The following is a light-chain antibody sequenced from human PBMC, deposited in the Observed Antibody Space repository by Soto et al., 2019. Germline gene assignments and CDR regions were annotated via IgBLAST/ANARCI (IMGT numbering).Light chain of an antibody. Sequence: QSALAQPASVSGSPGQSITISCSGTSSDIGAYDLVSWYQQHPGRAPKLIRYEVSHRFSSLSYRFSGSKSGNTASLTISGLQAEDESDYYCTSFAPGRIYVFGSATKVTVL. CDR2: EVS. V-gene: IGLV2-14*03. J-gene: IGLJ1*01. CDR1: SSDIGAYDL. CDR3: TSFAPGRIYV.